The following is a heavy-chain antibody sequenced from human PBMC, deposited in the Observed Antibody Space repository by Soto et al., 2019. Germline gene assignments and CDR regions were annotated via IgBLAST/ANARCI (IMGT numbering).Heavy chain of an antibody. J-gene: IGHJ4*02. CDR2: FIPVYRTL. Sequence: SVKVSCKASGGSFGKSAINWVRQTPGQGLEWLGDFIPVYRTLNYAQKFQGRVTITADESTGTAYMTLSSLASDDTAVYYCATGVIWIGYFTVDSWGQGTRVTVSP. V-gene: IGHV1-69*13. CDR3: ATGVIWIGYFTVDS. D-gene: IGHD3-3*01. CDR1: GGSFGKSA.